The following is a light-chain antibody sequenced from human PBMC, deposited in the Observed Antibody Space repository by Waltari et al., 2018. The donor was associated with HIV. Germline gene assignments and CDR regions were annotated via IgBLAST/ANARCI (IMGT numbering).Light chain of an antibody. J-gene: IGLJ1*01. Sequence: QSALTQPASVSGSPGQSIAISCTGTSGDIGTYKYFSWYQQHTGKVPKLIIYDVNVRPSGVSDRFSGSKSGNTATLTISGLHSDDEADYYCCSYTVNSTGVFGAGTKITV. CDR2: DVN. CDR1: SGDIGTYKY. V-gene: IGLV2-14*03. CDR3: CSYTVNSTGV.